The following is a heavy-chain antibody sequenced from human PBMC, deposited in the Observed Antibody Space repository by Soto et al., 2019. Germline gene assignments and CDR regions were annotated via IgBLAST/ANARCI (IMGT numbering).Heavy chain of an antibody. CDR1: GGSMRGYS. J-gene: IGHJ6*02. D-gene: IGHD3-3*01. CDR3: ARVAMENYHDMWSGSTSSALDV. V-gene: IGHV4-59*13. CDR2: VPHSGRT. Sequence: SESLSLTCKVSGGSMRGYSGSLIRQTPGEGLEWIGYVPHSGRTDYSPSLKNPVTISLDMSKNHFALHVNSVDPADTAVYYCARVAMENYHDMWSGSTSSALDVWGQGTTVTVSS.